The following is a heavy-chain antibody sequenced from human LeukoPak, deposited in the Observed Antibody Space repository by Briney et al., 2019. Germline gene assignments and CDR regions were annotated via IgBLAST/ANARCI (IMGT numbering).Heavy chain of an antibody. CDR1: GFTFSSYG. CDR2: IRYDGNNK. CDR3: AKGRKGLLFVRGVDFDY. D-gene: IGHD3-10*01. V-gene: IGHV3-30*02. J-gene: IGHJ4*02. Sequence: GGSLRLSCAASGFTFSSYGMHWVRQAPGKGLEWVAFIRYDGNNKYYADSVKGRFTISRDNSKNTLYLQMNSLRVEDTAVYYCAKGRKGLLFVRGVDFDYWGQGTLVTVSS.